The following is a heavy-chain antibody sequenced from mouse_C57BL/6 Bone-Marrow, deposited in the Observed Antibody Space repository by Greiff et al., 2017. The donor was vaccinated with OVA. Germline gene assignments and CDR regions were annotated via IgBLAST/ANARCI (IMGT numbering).Heavy chain of an antibody. CDR3: ARYDYALYYAMDY. CDR2: IYPSDSET. D-gene: IGHD2-4*01. Sequence: QVQLQQPGAELVRPGSSVKLSCKASGYTFTSYWMDWVKQRPGQGLEWIGNIYPSDSETHYNQKFTDKATLTVDKSSSTAYMQLSSLTSEDSAVYYCARYDYALYYAMDYWGQGTSVTVSS. J-gene: IGHJ4*01. CDR1: GYTFTSYW. V-gene: IGHV1-61*01.